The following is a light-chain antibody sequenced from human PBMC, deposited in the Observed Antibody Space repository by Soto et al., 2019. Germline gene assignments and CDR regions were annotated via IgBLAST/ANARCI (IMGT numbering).Light chain of an antibody. Sequence: EIVLTQSPATLSLSAGGRATLSCRARQSVRSYLAWYQQKPGQAPRLLIYDASNRATGIPARFSGSGYGTDFTLTISSLEPEDFAVYYCQQRSNSPPFTFGPGTKADIK. J-gene: IGKJ3*01. CDR1: QSVRSY. CDR3: QQRSNSPPFT. V-gene: IGKV3-11*01. CDR2: DAS.